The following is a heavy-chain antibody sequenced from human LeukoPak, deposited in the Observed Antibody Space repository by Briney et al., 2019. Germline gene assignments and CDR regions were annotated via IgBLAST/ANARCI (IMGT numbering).Heavy chain of an antibody. CDR1: GGTFSSDA. Sequence: GSSVKVSCKASGGTFSSDAISWVRQAPGQGLEWMGRIIPIPGIANYAQKFSGRVTITADKSTRTAYMELSSPRSQDTAVYYCARDRSGGVFDYWGQGTLLTVSS. CDR3: ARDRSGGVFDY. J-gene: IGHJ4*02. D-gene: IGHD3-16*01. CDR2: IIPIPGIA. V-gene: IGHV1-69*04.